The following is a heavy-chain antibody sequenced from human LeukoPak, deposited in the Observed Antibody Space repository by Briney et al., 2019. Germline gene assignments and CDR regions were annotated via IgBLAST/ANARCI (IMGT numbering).Heavy chain of an antibody. CDR1: GYSIISGYY. J-gene: IGHJ5*02. CDR3: ATRRKRFRGAIPRRFNWFDP. D-gene: IGHD3-10*01. Sequence: SEALSVTCVVSGYSIISGYYWSWIRQPPGKGREGIGVIDDSVSTNYKRSLKRPVTISVATSKNKFSLKLSSVTAADTAVYYCATRRKRFRGAIPRRFNWFDPWGQGTLVTVSS. CDR2: IDDSVST. V-gene: IGHV4-38-2*01.